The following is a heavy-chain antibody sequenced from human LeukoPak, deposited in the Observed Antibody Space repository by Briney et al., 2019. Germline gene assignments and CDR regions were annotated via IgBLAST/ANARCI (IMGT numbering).Heavy chain of an antibody. CDR1: GDSISSSQW. V-gene: IGHV4-4*02. CDR2: IYYSGST. CDR3: ARRGVVPAAMPPTGYFDY. D-gene: IGHD2-2*01. Sequence: PSGTLSLTCAVSGDSISSSQWWSWVRQPPGKGLEWIGSIYYSGSTYYNPSLKSRVTISVDTSKNQFSLKLSSVTAADTAVYYCARRGVVPAAMPPTGYFDYWGQGTLVTVSS. J-gene: IGHJ4*02.